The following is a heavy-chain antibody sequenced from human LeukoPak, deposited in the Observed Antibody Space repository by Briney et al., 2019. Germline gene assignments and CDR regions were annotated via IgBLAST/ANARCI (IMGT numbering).Heavy chain of an antibody. J-gene: IGHJ4*02. CDR1: GFTFTNYW. D-gene: IGHD2-2*01. CDR3: AKDRVPAAKLGGYYFDY. CDR2: ISYDGSNK. V-gene: IGHV3-30*18. Sequence: GGSLRLSCVASGFTFTNYWMNWVRQAPGKGLEWVAVISYDGSNKYYADSVKGRFTISRDNSKNTLYLQMNSLRAEDTAVYYCAKDRVPAAKLGGYYFDYWGQGTLVTVSS.